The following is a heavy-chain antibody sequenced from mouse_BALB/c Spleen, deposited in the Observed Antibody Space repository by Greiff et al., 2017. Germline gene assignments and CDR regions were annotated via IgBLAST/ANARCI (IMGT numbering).Heavy chain of an antibody. CDR1: GFNIKDTY. CDR3: ARTGTEYYFDY. V-gene: IGHV14-3*02. J-gene: IGHJ2*01. CDR2: IDPANGNT. Sequence: VHVKQSGAELVKPGASVKLSCTASGFNIKDTYMHWVKQRPEQGLEWIGRIDPANGNTKYDPKFQGKATITADTSSNTAYLQLSSLTSEDTAVYYCARTGTEYYFDYWGQGTTLTVSS. D-gene: IGHD4-1*01.